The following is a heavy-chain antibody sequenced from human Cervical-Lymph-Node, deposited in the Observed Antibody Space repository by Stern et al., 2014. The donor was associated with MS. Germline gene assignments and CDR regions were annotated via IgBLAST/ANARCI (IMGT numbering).Heavy chain of an antibody. D-gene: IGHD1-1*01. V-gene: IGHV3-23*04. CDR1: GFTFSNYA. Sequence: EDQLVESGGGLIQPGGSLRLSCAASGFTFSNYAMSWVRQAPGKGLEWVSTISAGGSIYYTDSVKGRFTISRDNSMNTLYLQMHGLGAEDTAVYYCTKHQAGERTPSDYWGQGTLVTVSS. CDR2: ISAGGSI. CDR3: TKHQAGERTPSDY. J-gene: IGHJ4*02.